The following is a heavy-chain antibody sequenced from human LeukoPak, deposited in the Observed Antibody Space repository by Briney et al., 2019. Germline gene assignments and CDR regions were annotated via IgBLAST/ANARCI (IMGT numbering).Heavy chain of an antibody. CDR3: ARDNKLLWFGELFGRFDP. CDR2: IYTSGST. V-gene: IGHV4-61*02. Sequence: PSETLSLTCTAPGGSISSGSYSWSWIRQPAGKGLEWTGRIYTSGSTNYNPSLRSRINISVDTSKSQSSLKLSSVTAADTAVYYCARDNKLLWFGELFGRFDPWGQGTLVTVSS. D-gene: IGHD3-10*01. CDR1: GGSISSGSYS. J-gene: IGHJ5*02.